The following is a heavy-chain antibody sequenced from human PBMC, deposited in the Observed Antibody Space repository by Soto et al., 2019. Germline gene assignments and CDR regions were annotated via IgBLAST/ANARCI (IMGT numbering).Heavy chain of an antibody. Sequence: SETLSLTCTVSGGSISSSSYYWGWIRQPPGKGLEWIGSIYYSGSTYYNPSLKSRVAISVDTSKNQFSLKLSSVTAADTAVYYCARLDGSYYYYYGMDVWGQGTTVTVSS. V-gene: IGHV4-39*01. CDR1: GGSISSSSYY. CDR3: ARLDGSYYYYYGMDV. J-gene: IGHJ6*02. CDR2: IYYSGST. D-gene: IGHD1-26*01.